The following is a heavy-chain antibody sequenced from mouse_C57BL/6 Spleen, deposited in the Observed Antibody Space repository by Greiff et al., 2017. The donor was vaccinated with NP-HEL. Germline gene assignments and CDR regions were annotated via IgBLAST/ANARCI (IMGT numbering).Heavy chain of an antibody. CDR2: IYPGSGST. CDR1: GYTFTSYW. D-gene: IGHD3-2*02. Sequence: QVQLKQPGAELVKPGASVKMSCKASGYTFTSYWITWVKQRPGQGLEWIGDIYPGSGSTNYNEKFKSKATLTVDTSSSTAYMQLSSLTSEDSAVYYCARTAQATSYAMDYWGQGTSVTVSS. J-gene: IGHJ4*01. CDR3: ARTAQATSYAMDY. V-gene: IGHV1-55*01.